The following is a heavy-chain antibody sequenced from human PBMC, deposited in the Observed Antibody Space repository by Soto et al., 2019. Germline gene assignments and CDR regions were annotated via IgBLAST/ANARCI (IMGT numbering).Heavy chain of an antibody. CDR2: TRNKANSYTT. V-gene: IGHV3-72*01. CDR3: ARATTRVGAYYYFDY. CDR1: GFTFSDHY. D-gene: IGHD1-26*01. J-gene: IGHJ4*02. Sequence: GGSLRLSCAASGFTFSDHYMDWVRQAPGKGLEWVGRTRNKANSYTTEYAASVKGRFTISRDDSQNSLYLQMNSLKTEDTAVYYCARATTRVGAYYYFDYWGQGTMVTVYS.